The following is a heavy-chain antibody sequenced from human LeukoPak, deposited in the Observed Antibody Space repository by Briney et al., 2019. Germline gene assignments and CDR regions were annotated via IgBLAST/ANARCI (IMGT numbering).Heavy chain of an antibody. CDR1: GGSISSYY. J-gene: IGHJ5*02. CDR3: ARSPYYYDSSGYYYFWFDP. V-gene: IGHV4-59*01. CDR2: IYYSGST. D-gene: IGHD3-22*01. Sequence: SETLSLTCTVSGGSISSYYWSWIRQPPGKGLEWIGYIYYSGSTNYNPSLKSRVTISVDTSKNQFSLKLSSVTAADTAVYYYARSPYYYDSSGYYYFWFDPWGQGTLVTVSS.